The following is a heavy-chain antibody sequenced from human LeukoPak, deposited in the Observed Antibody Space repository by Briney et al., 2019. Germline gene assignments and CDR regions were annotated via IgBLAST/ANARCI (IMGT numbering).Heavy chain of an antibody. CDR2: IYTSGST. CDR3: ARYKLERGPYYFDY. J-gene: IGHJ4*02. D-gene: IGHD1-1*01. CDR1: GGSIRSYY. V-gene: IGHV4-4*07. Sequence: SETLSLTCTVSGGSIRSYYWSWIRQLAGKGLEWIGRIYTSGSTNYNPSLKSRVTMSVDTSKNQFSLKLSYVTAADTAVYYCARYKLERGPYYFDYWGQGTLVTVSS.